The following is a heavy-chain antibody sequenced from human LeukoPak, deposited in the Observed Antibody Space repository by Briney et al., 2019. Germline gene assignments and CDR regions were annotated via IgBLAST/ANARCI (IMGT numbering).Heavy chain of an antibody. V-gene: IGHV1-8*01. CDR3: VRARDFYDSSGYVRGFDY. J-gene: IGHJ4*02. CDR1: GYTFTIYD. Sequence: GASVTVSFTASGYTFTIYDINWVRQATGQGLEWMGWMNPNSGNTGYAQKFQGRVTMTRNTSISIAYMELSSLRSEDTAIYYCVRARDFYDSSGYVRGFDYWGQGTLVTVSP. D-gene: IGHD3-22*01. CDR2: MNPNSGNT.